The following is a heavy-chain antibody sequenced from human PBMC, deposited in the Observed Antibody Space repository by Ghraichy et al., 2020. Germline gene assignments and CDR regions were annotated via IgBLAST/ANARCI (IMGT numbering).Heavy chain of an antibody. D-gene: IGHD1-26*01. Sequence: SETLSLTCTVSGGSISSSSYYWGWIRQPPGKGLEWIGTIYYSGSTYFNPSLRSRVTISVDTSQNQFSLKLSSVTAADTAVYYCARQWYSGSFPLDYWGQGTLVTVSS. CDR2: IYYSGST. CDR3: ARQWYSGSFPLDY. CDR1: GGSISSSSYY. J-gene: IGHJ4*02. V-gene: IGHV4-39*01.